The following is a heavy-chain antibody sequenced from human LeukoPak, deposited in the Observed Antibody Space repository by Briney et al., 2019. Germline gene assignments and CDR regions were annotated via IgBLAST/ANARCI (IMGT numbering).Heavy chain of an antibody. Sequence: GGSLRLSCAASGFTFTNYAMSWVRQAPGKVLEWVSSIGPSGATTFYANSVKGRFIISRDISKNTLYLQMNGLRAEDAAIYYCAKGGIKRFGLVPDWFDPWGKGTLVTVSS. CDR1: GFTFTNYA. V-gene: IGHV3-23*01. J-gene: IGHJ5*02. CDR2: IGPSGATT. D-gene: IGHD3-3*01. CDR3: AKGGIKRFGLVPDWFDP.